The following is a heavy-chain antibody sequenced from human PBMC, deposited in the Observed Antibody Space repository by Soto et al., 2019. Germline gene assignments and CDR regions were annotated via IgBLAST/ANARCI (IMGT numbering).Heavy chain of an antibody. CDR2: FGAEDGNT. CDR3: ATSRSGGYSGYDWDFDY. J-gene: IGHJ4*02. D-gene: IGHD5-12*01. V-gene: IGHV1-18*01. CDR1: GYTFTSYG. Sequence: ASVKVSCKASGYTFTSYGISWVRQAPGQGLEWMGWFGAEDGNTNYAQKFQGRVTMTEDTSTDTAYMELSSLRSEDTAVYYCATSRSGGYSGYDWDFDYWGQGTLVTVSS.